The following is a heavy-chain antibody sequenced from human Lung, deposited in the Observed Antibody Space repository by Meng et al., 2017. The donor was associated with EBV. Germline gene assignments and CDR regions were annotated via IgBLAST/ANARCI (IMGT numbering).Heavy chain of an antibody. V-gene: IGHV4-4*02. Sequence: VQLHESGPALSKPSGPPSLTSAVSGGSSSSSNWWRWVRKHPGKGREWIREIYHSGSTNYNPSLKSRVTISVDKSKNQFSLKLSSVTAADTAVYYCARARSIAAAVIDYWGQGTLVTVSS. CDR3: ARARSIAAAVIDY. CDR2: IYHSGST. CDR1: GGSSSSSNW. J-gene: IGHJ4*02. D-gene: IGHD6-13*01.